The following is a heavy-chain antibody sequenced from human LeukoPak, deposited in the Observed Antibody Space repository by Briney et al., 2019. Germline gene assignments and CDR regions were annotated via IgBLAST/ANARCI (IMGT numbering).Heavy chain of an antibody. CDR1: GYTFTGYY. J-gene: IGHJ4*02. Sequence: ASVKVSCKASGYTFTGYYMHWVRQAPGQGLEWMGWMNPNSGNTGYAQKFQGRVTMTRNTSISTAYMELSSLRSEDTAVYYCARVAPVSYYFDYWGQGTLVTVSS. V-gene: IGHV1-8*02. CDR3: ARVAPVSYYFDY. CDR2: MNPNSGNT.